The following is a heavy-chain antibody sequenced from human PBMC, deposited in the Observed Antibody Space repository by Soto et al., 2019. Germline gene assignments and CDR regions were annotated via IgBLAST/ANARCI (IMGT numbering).Heavy chain of an antibody. V-gene: IGHV4-30-4*01. D-gene: IGHD1-26*01. Sequence: PSETLSLTCTVSGGSISSGDYYWSWIRQPPGKGLEWIGYIYYSGSTYYNPSLKSRVTISVDTSKNQFSLKLSSVTAADTAVYYCAGSGSSRTIPAFDYWRQGTLVTVSS. CDR3: AGSGSSRTIPAFDY. J-gene: IGHJ4*02. CDR2: IYYSGST. CDR1: GGSISSGDYY.